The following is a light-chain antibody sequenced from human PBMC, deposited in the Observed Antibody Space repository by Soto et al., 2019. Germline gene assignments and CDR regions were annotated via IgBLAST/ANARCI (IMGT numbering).Light chain of an antibody. Sequence: EIVMTQSPATLSVSPGERATLSCRASQSVSGDLAWYHQKPGLAPRLLIYGASTRATGIPARFSGSGSGTEFTLTINSLQSEDFAVYYCQQYNNWPRTFGQGTKVEIK. J-gene: IGKJ1*01. CDR3: QQYNNWPRT. V-gene: IGKV3-15*01. CDR2: GAS. CDR1: QSVSGD.